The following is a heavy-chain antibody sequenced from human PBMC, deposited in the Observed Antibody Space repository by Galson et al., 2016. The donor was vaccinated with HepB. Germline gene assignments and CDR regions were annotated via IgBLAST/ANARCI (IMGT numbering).Heavy chain of an antibody. V-gene: IGHV4-31*03. CDR2: IYYSGST. CDR3: ARALLIYSRVLHAFDI. J-gene: IGHJ3*02. D-gene: IGHD3-22*01. Sequence: TLSLTCTVSGGSINSGGYYWNWIRQHPGKGLEWIGYIYYSGSTYYNPSLKSRFTISLDTSKNQFSLKLSSVTAAGTAVYYCARALLIYSRVLHAFDIWGQGTVVTVSS. CDR1: GGSINSGGYY.